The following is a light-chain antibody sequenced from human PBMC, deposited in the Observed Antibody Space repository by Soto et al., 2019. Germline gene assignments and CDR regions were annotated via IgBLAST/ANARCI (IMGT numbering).Light chain of an antibody. J-gene: IGKJ1*01. CDR2: WAS. CDR1: QSLLH. Sequence: DIERTRSPDSLAVSLGERAIINCKASQSLLHLAWYQQKPGQPPKLLIYWASTRESGVPDRFSGSGSGTDFTLTISSLQAEDVAVYYCQQYYTTPVTFGQGTKVEIK. CDR3: QQYYTTPVT. V-gene: IGKV4-1*01.